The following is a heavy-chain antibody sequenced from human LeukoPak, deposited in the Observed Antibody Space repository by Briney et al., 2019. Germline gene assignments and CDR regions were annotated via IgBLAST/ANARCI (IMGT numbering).Heavy chain of an antibody. Sequence: GGSLRLSCAASGFTFSSYAMHWVRQAPGKGLEWVALISYDGSDKYYADSVKGRFTISRDNSKNTLYMQMNSLRDEDTAVYYCARPGYYYGMDVWGQGTTVTVSS. CDR1: GFTFSSYA. CDR3: ARPGYYYGMDV. D-gene: IGHD3-10*01. V-gene: IGHV3-30*03. CDR2: ISYDGSDK. J-gene: IGHJ6*02.